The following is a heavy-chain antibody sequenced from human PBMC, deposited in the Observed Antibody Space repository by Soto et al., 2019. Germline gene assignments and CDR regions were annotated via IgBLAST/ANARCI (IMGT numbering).Heavy chain of an antibody. V-gene: IGHV4-39*01. CDR3: ARLPNYSSSWYGYYRMDV. CDR2: IYYSGST. J-gene: IGHJ6*02. CDR1: GTSISNTNYV. Sequence: PTEALSLTCTVSGTSISNTNYVWVWIRQPPGKGLEWIASIYYSGSTYYNPSLKSRVTISVDTSKNQFSLKLSSVTAADTAVYYCARLPNYSSSWYGYYRMDVWGQGTTVTVSS. D-gene: IGHD6-13*01.